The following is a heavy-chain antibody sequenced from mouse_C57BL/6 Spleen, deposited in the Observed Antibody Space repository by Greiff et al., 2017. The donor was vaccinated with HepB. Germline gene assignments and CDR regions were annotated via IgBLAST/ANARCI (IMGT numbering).Heavy chain of an antibody. J-gene: IGHJ4*01. Sequence: EVQLQQSGPELVKPGASVKISCKASGYSFTDYNMNWVKQSNGKSLEWIGVINPNDGTTSYNQKFKGKATLTEDQSSSTAYMQLNSLTSEDSAVYYSARSHEYYDYDGVYAMDYWGQGTSVTVSS. CDR1: GYSFTDYN. CDR2: INPNDGTT. D-gene: IGHD2-4*01. CDR3: ARSHEYYDYDGVYAMDY. V-gene: IGHV1-39*01.